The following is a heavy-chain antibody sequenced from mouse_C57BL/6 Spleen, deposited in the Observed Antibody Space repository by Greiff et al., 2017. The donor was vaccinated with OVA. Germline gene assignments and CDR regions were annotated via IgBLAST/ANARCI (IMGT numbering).Heavy chain of an antibody. CDR2: IYPRSGNT. J-gene: IGHJ3*01. V-gene: IGHV1-81*01. D-gene: IGHD2-4*01. CDR3: ARGGYYDYDEGFAY. CDR1: GYTFTSYG. Sequence: QVQLQQSGAELARPGASVKLSCKASGYTFTSYGISWVKQRTGQGLEWIGEIYPRSGNTYYNEKFKGKATLTADKSSSTAYMQLSSLTSEDSAVYDCARGGYYDYDEGFAYWGQGTLVTVSA.